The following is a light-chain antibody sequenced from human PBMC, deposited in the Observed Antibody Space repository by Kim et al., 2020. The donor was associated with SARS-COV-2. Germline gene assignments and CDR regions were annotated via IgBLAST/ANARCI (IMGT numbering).Light chain of an antibody. V-gene: IGKV3-11*01. CDR2: DAS. Sequence: EIVLTQSPATLSLSPGERATLSCRASQSVTHHLAWYQQKRGQAPRLLIYDASNRATGIPARFSGSGSGTYFNLTINSLEPEDFAVYYCQQRYSWPPLTFGGGTKVEIK. CDR3: QQRYSWPPLT. CDR1: QSVTHH. J-gene: IGKJ4*01.